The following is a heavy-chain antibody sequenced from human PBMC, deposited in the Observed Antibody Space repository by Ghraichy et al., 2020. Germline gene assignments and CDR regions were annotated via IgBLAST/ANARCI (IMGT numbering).Heavy chain of an antibody. J-gene: IGHJ3*02. CDR2: ISWEGGST. CDR3: ARSRSDVFDI. CDR1: GFTFDDYT. Sequence: GASLRLSCAASGFTFDDYTMHWVRQAPGKGLEWVSLISWEGGSTYYADSVKGRFTISRDNSKNSLYLQMNSLRTEDTALYYCARSRSDVFDIWGQGTMVTVSS. V-gene: IGHV3-43*01. D-gene: IGHD4-17*01.